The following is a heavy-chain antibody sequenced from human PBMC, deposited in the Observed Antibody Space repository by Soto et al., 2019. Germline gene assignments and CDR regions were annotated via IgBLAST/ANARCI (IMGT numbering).Heavy chain of an antibody. CDR1: GFTFRSYA. Sequence: GSLRPPCAAFGFTFRSYAMHWVRQAPGKGLEWVAVISYDGSNKYYADSVKGRFTISRDNSKNTLYLQMNSLRAEDTAVYYCAREGVSRDIVLVPAAAFDYWGQGTLVTVSS. CDR3: AREGVSRDIVLVPAAAFDY. D-gene: IGHD2-2*01. CDR2: ISYDGSNK. J-gene: IGHJ4*02. V-gene: IGHV3-30-3*01.